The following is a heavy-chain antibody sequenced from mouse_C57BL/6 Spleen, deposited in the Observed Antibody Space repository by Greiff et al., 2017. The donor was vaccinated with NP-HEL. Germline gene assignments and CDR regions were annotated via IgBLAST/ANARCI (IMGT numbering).Heavy chain of an antibody. CDR2: IDPSDSYT. V-gene: IGHV1-59*01. Sequence: VQLQQPGAELVRPGTSVKLSCKASGYTFTSYWMHWVKQRPGQGLEWIGVIDPSDSYTNYNHKFKGKATLTVDTSSSTAYMQLSSLTSEDSAVYYCARFSNWYFDVWGTGTTVTVSS. CDR3: ARFSNWYFDV. CDR1: GYTFTSYW. J-gene: IGHJ1*03.